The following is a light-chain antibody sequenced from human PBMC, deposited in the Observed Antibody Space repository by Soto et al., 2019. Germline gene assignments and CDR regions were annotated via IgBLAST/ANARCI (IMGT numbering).Light chain of an antibody. CDR1: SSDVGGYDL. V-gene: IGLV2-8*01. J-gene: IGLJ3*02. CDR3: SSYAGSNHGRV. CDR2: EVN. Sequence: QSALTQPPSASGAPGQSVTISCTGTSSDVGGYDLVSWYQQHPGNAPNIMIYEVNRRPSRVPDRFSGAKSGNTASLTVSGLQAEDEADYYCSSYAGSNHGRVFGGGTKLTVL.